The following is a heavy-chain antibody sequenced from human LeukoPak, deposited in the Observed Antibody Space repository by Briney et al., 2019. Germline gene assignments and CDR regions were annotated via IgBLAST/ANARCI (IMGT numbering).Heavy chain of an antibody. CDR2: INHSGST. D-gene: IGHD2-2*01. J-gene: IGHJ4*02. V-gene: IGHV4-34*01. CDR3: ARLHEGYCSSTSCYGMDY. Sequence: SETLSLTCAVYGGSFSGYYWSWIRQPPGKGLEWIGEINHSGSTNYNPSLKSRVTISVDTSKNQLSLKLSSATAADTAVYYCARLHEGYCSSTSCYGMDYWGQGTLVTVSS. CDR1: GGSFSGYY.